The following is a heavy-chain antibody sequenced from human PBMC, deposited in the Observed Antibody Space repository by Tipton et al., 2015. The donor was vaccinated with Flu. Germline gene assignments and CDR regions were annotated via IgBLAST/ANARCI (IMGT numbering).Heavy chain of an antibody. V-gene: IGHV4-61*02. D-gene: IGHD4-11*01. Sequence: TLSLTCTVSGASISIGAYYWTWIRRPADKGLEWIGRIYTGGGTNYNPSLKSRVTISIDTSKNQFSLRLSSVTAADTAVYYCARRDYSNYVSEPKNWFDSWGQGALVIVSS. CDR3: ARRDYSNYVSEPKNWFDS. J-gene: IGHJ5*01. CDR2: IYTGGGT. CDR1: GASISIGAYY.